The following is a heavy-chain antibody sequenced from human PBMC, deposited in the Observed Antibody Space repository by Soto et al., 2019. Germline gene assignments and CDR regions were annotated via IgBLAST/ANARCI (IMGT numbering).Heavy chain of an antibody. CDR2: MNPNNGDT. CDR3: ATRVPYSSGWNT. V-gene: IGHV1-8*02. D-gene: IGHD6-19*01. J-gene: IGHJ4*02. CDR1: GYTFTAYH. Sequence: QVQLVQSGAEVKKPGASVTVSCKASGYTFTAYHINWVRQVTGQGLEWMGWMNPNNGDTGYVQKFQGRVTMTRNTAIRTAYMKLSILRSDDTAVYYCATRVPYSSGWNTWGQGTQVTVSS.